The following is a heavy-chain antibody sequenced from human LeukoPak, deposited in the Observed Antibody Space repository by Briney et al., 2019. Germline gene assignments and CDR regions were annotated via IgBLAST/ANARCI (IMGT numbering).Heavy chain of an antibody. CDR2: INHSGST. CDR3: ARGDYYDILTGYRGLDY. Sequence: SETLSLTCAVYGGSFSGYYWSWIRQPPGKGLEWIGEINHSGSTNYNPSLKSRVTISVDTSKNQFSLKLSSVTAADTAVYYCARGDYYDILTGYRGLDYWGQGTLVIVSS. J-gene: IGHJ4*02. V-gene: IGHV4-34*01. D-gene: IGHD3-9*01. CDR1: GGSFSGYY.